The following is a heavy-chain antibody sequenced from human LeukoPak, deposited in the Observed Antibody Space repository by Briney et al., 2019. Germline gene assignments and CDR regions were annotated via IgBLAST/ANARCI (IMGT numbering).Heavy chain of an antibody. CDR2: ISYDGSNK. CDR1: GFTFSSYA. D-gene: IGHD3-9*01. J-gene: IGHJ4*02. CDR3: ARDGTLFRPVDY. Sequence: GGSLRLSCAASGFTFSSYAMSWVRQAPGKGLEWVAVISYDGSNKYYADSVKGRFTISRDNSKNSLYLQMNSLRAEDTAVYYCARDGTLFRPVDYWGQGTLVTVSS. V-gene: IGHV3-30*04.